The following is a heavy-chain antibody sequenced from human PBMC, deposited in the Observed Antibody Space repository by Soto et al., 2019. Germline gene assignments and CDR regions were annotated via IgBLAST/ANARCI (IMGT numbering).Heavy chain of an antibody. V-gene: IGHV1-18*01. CDR3: ARGGYSYGVSQPWPKNEDV. D-gene: IGHD5-18*01. Sequence: ASVKVSCKASGYTFSSYGINWVRQAPGQGLEWMGWISAYNGDTRYTQKSQGRVTMTTDTSTSTAYMEMRSLRSDATAVYYCARGGYSYGVSQPWPKNEDVWGQGXTVTVYS. CDR1: GYTFSSYG. J-gene: IGHJ6*02. CDR2: ISAYNGDT.